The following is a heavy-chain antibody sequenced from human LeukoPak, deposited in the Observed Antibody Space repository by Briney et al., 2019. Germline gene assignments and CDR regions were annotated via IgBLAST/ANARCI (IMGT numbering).Heavy chain of an antibody. V-gene: IGHV6-1*01. J-gene: IGHJ4*02. D-gene: IGHD2-2*01. CDR1: GDSVSSNSAT. CDR3: AREYCSSTTCQSFDY. Sequence: QTLSLTCAISGDSVSSNSATWNWIRQSPSRGLEWLGRTYYRSKWYNDYAVSVKSRITFNPDTSKNQFSLQLNSVTPEDTAVYYCAREYCSSTTCQSFDYWGQGTLVTVSS. CDR2: TYYRSKWYN.